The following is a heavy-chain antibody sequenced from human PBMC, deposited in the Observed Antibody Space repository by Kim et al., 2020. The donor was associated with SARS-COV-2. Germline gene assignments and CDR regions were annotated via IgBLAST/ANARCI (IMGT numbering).Heavy chain of an antibody. J-gene: IGHJ6*02. D-gene: IGHD3-3*01. CDR2: ISYDGSNK. Sequence: GGSLRLSCAASGFTFSSYGMHWVRQAPGKGLEWVAVISYDGSNKYYADSVKGRFTISRDNSKNTLYLQMNSLRAEDTAVYYCAKDQKYYDFWSGYFSGLEDASNYFYYGMGVWGQGTRVTVSS. CDR3: AKDQKYYDFWSGYFSGLEDASNYFYYGMGV. V-gene: IGHV3-30*18. CDR1: GFTFSSYG.